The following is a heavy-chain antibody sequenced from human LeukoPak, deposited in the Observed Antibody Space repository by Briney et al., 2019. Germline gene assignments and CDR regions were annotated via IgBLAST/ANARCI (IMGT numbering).Heavy chain of an antibody. CDR3: ARGRRGGYSSSWSTFDY. V-gene: IGHV3-20*04. Sequence: GGSLRLSCAASGFTFDDYGMSWVRQAPGKGLEWVSGINWNGGSTGYADSVKGRFTISRDNAKNSLYLQMNGLRAEDTALYYCARGRRGGYSSSWSTFDYWGQGTLVTVSS. D-gene: IGHD6-13*01. CDR1: GFTFDDYG. CDR2: INWNGGST. J-gene: IGHJ4*02.